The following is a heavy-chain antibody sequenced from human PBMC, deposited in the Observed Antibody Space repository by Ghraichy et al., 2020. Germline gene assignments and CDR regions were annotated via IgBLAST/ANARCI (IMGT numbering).Heavy chain of an antibody. D-gene: IGHD3-22*01. CDR3: VRDLSSGYHSHFDY. J-gene: IGHJ4*02. Sequence: GGSLRLSCAASGFTFSSHWMNWVRQASGTGLEWVANIKPDGSEKNYVDSVKGRFTISRDNAKNSLYLQMNSLSVEDTAIYFCVRDLSSGYHSHFDYWGQGILVTVS. V-gene: IGHV3-7*01. CDR2: IKPDGSEK. CDR1: GFTFSSHW.